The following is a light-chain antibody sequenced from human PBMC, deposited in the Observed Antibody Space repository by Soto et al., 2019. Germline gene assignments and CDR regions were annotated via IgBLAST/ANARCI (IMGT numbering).Light chain of an antibody. J-gene: IGLJ1*01. V-gene: IGLV2-14*03. CDR3: SSYTSSDTYV. CDR1: SSDVGGYDY. Sequence: QSALTQPASVSGSPGQSITISCTGTSSDVGGYDYVSWYQQYPGKAPKFIIYDVSNRPSGVSNRFSGSKSGNTASLTISGLQADDEADYYCSSYTSSDTYVFGTGTKLTVL. CDR2: DVS.